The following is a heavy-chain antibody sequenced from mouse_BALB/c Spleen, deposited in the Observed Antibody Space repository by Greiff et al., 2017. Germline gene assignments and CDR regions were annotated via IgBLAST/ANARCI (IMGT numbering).Heavy chain of an antibody. D-gene: IGHD1-1*01. CDR1: GFTFSSYA. V-gene: IGHV5-6-5*01. Sequence: EVMLVESGGGLVKPGGSLKLSCAASGFTFSSYAMSWVRQTPEKRLEWVASISSGGSTYYPDSVKGRFTISRDNARNILYLQMSSLRSEDTAMYYCARGGDGHFDYWGQGTTLTVSS. CDR2: ISSGGST. CDR3: ARGGDGHFDY. J-gene: IGHJ2*01.